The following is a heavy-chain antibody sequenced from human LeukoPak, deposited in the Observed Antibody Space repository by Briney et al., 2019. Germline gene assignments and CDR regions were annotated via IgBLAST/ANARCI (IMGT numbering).Heavy chain of an antibody. Sequence: ASVKVSCKTSGYTFAAYYIHWVRQAPGQGLEWMGWINPNSGAINYAQKSQGRVTMTRDTSISTAYMELSSLRSDDTAVYYCARLGLTVTSDIDWWGQGTLVTVSS. J-gene: IGHJ4*02. CDR3: ARLGLTVTSDIDW. CDR1: GYTFAAYY. D-gene: IGHD4-17*01. V-gene: IGHV1-2*02. CDR2: INPNSGAI.